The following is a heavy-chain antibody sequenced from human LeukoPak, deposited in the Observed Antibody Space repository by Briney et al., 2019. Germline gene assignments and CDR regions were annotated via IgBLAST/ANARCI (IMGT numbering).Heavy chain of an antibody. CDR2: IGTDGSST. CDR1: RFTFSSYA. V-gene: IGHV3-74*03. Sequence: GGSLRLSCAASRFTFSSYAMSWVRQAPGKGLVWVSRIGTDGSSTTYADYVKGRFTISRDNAKNTLFLQMNSLRAEDTAVYYCARDKYGGNSNAFDIWGQGTLVTVSS. CDR3: ARDKYGGNSNAFDI. J-gene: IGHJ3*02. D-gene: IGHD4-23*01.